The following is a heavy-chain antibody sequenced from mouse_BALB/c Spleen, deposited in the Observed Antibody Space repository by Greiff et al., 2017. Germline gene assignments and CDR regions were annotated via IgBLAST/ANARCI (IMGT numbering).Heavy chain of an antibody. CDR1: GYTFTSYT. Sequence: LLESAAELARPGASVKMSCKASGYTFTSYTMHWVKQRPGQGLEWIGYINPSSGYTEYNQKFKDKTTLTADKSSSTAYMQLSSLTSEDSAVYYCARSSYAMDYWGQGTSVTVSS. CDR2: INPSSGYT. CDR3: ARSSYAMDY. J-gene: IGHJ4*01. V-gene: IGHV1-4*02.